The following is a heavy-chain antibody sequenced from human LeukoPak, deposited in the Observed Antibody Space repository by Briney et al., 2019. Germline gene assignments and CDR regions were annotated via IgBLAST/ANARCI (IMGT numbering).Heavy chain of an antibody. CDR3: AKDLSSGSPYYFDY. D-gene: IGHD3-22*01. CDR2: ISASGGTT. J-gene: IGHJ4*02. V-gene: IGHV3-23*01. CDR1: GFTFSCYA. Sequence: PGGSLRLSCAASGFTFSCYAMSWVRQAPGKGLEWVSAISASGGTTYYADSMKGRFTISRDNSKNTLYLQMNSLRAEDTAVYYCAKDLSSGSPYYFDYWGQGTLVTVSS.